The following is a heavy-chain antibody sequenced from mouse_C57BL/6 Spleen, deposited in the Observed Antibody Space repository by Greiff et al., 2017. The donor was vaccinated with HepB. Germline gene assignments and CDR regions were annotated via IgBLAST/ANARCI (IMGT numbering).Heavy chain of an antibody. V-gene: IGHV14-4*01. D-gene: IGHD2-3*01. CDR3: TTMGLLRGGFAY. Sequence: VQLKQSGAELVRPGASVKLSCTASGFNIKDDYMHWVKQRPEQGLEWIGWIDPENGDTEYASKFQGKATIKADTSSNTAYLQLSRLTSEDTAVYYCTTMGLLRGGFAYWGQGTLVTVSA. J-gene: IGHJ3*01. CDR1: GFNIKDDY. CDR2: IDPENGDT.